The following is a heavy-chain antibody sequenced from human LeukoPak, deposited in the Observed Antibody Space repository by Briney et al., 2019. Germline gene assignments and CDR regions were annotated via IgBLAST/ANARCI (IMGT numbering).Heavy chain of an antibody. CDR1: GFTFSDYY. V-gene: IGHV3-11*04. CDR3: ARDFARSGGVPGVYAFDI. D-gene: IGHD2-15*01. J-gene: IGHJ3*02. Sequence: GGSLRLSCAASGFTFSDYYMSWIRQAPGKGLEWVSYVSSSGSTIYYADSVKGRFTISRDNAKNSLYLQMNSLRAEDTAVYYCARDFARSGGVPGVYAFDIWGQGTMVTVSS. CDR2: VSSSGSTI.